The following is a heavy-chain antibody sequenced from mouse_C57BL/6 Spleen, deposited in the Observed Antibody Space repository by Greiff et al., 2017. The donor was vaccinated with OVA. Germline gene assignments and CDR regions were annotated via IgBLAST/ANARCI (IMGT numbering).Heavy chain of an antibody. D-gene: IGHD1-1*01. CDR2: IWSGGST. Sequence: VMLVESGPGLVQPSQSLSITCTVSGFSLTSYGVHWVRQSPGKGLEWLGVIWSGGSTDYNAAFISRLSISKDNSKSQVFFKMNSLQADDTAIYYCARNKGGYGSSYGYFDVWGTGTTVTVSS. CDR1: GFSLTSYG. CDR3: ARNKGGYGSSYGYFDV. V-gene: IGHV2-2*01. J-gene: IGHJ1*03.